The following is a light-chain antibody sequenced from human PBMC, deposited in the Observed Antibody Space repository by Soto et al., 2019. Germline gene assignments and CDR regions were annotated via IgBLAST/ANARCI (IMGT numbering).Light chain of an antibody. J-gene: IGLJ1*01. CDR1: SSNIGAGYD. Sequence: QSVLTQPPSVSGAPGQRVTISCTGSSSNIGAGYDVHWYQQLPGTAPKLLIYGNTNRPSGVPDRFSGSKSGTSASLAITGIPAEDEADYYCQSHDTSLSGYVFGTGTKVTVL. V-gene: IGLV1-40*01. CDR2: GNT. CDR3: QSHDTSLSGYV.